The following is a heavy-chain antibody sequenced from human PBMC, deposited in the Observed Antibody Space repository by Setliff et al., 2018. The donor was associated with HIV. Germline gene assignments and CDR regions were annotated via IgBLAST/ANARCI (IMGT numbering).Heavy chain of an antibody. V-gene: IGHV1-69*05. J-gene: IGHJ3*02. CDR1: GGTFSSYA. Sequence: GPPVKVSCKASGGTFSSYAINWVRQAPGQGLQWMGGIIPMFGTLNFAQKFQGRVTISTDDSTSTAYMELNSLRSEDTAVYYCARGHSHGYGYSGSYGPFDIWGQGTMVTVSS. CDR3: ARGHSHGYGYSGSYGPFDI. D-gene: IGHD1-26*01. CDR2: IIPMFGTL.